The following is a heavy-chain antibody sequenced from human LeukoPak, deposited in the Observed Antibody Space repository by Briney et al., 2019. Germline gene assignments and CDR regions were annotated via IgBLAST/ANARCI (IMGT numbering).Heavy chain of an antibody. V-gene: IGHV3-74*01. D-gene: IGHD3-10*01. CDR1: TFTFSTYW. J-gene: IGHJ4*02. Sequence: PGGSLILSCSASTFTFSTYWMHWVRQAPGKGLVWVSRINGDGSSTIYADPVRGRFTISRDNAKNMVYLQMNSLTAEDTAVYYCATGSGSYYDSWGQGTRVSVSS. CDR3: ATGSGSYYDS. CDR2: INGDGSST.